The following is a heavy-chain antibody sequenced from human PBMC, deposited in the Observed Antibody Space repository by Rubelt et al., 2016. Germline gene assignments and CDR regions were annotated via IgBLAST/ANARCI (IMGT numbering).Heavy chain of an antibody. V-gene: IGHV3-53*04. J-gene: IGHJ3*02. D-gene: IGHD3-3*01. CDR2: IYSGGST. Sequence: PGRGLEWVSIIYSGGSTYYADSVKGRFTTSRHNSKDTLYLQMNSLRSEDTAVYYCARADGDFWSGYTAFDIWGQGTMVTVSS. CDR3: ARADGDFWSGYTAFDI.